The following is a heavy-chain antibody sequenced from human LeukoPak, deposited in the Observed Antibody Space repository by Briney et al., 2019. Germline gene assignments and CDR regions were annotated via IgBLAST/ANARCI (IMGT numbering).Heavy chain of an antibody. V-gene: IGHV3-11*01. J-gene: IGHJ4*02. CDR2: INSGGGPI. Sequence: GGSLRLSCATSGFTFSDYYMTWIRQAPGRGLEWVAYINSGGGPIHYAVSVRGRFTISRDNAKNSPYLQMNSLRAEDTAVYYCARRLDFGDYGNGFDYWGQGSQVTVSS. CDR1: GFTFSDYY. D-gene: IGHD4-17*01. CDR3: ARRLDFGDYGNGFDY.